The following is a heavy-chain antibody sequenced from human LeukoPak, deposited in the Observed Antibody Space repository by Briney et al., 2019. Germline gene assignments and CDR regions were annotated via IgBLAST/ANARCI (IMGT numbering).Heavy chain of an antibody. V-gene: IGHV3-9*01. J-gene: IGHJ6*02. Sequence: SLRLSCAASGFTLDDYAMHWVRHAPGKGLEWVSGISWNSGSIGYADSVKGRFTISRDNAKNSLYLQMNSLRAEDTALYYCAKDIRGYYDSSGWYYYYYGMDVWGQGTTVTVSS. D-gene: IGHD3-22*01. CDR3: AKDIRGYYDSSGWYYYYYGMDV. CDR1: GFTLDDYA. CDR2: ISWNSGSI.